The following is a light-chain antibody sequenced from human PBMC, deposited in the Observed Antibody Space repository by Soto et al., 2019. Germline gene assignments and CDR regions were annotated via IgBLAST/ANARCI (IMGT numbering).Light chain of an antibody. CDR3: LQPNTYPWT. Sequence: DIAMTQSPSSLSASEGDRVTITCRASQDIGNGLVWYQQKPRKAPKRLIYFASTLQSGVPSRFSGSGSGTEFTLTISSLQPEDFATYYCLQPNTYPWTFGQGTKV. CDR2: FAS. J-gene: IGKJ1*01. V-gene: IGKV1-17*01. CDR1: QDIGNG.